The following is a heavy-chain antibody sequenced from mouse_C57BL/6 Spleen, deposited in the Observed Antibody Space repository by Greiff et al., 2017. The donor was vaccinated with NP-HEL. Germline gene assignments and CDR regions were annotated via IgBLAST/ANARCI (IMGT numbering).Heavy chain of an antibody. CDR2: ISDGGSYT. J-gene: IGHJ4*01. V-gene: IGHV5-4*01. CDR3: ARDRYYGSSWDYYAMDY. CDR1: GFTFSSYA. Sequence: DVKLVESGGGLVKPGGSLKLSCAASGFTFSSYAMSWVRQTPEKRLEWVATISDGGSYTYYPDNVKGRFTISRDNAKNNLYLQMSHLKSEDTAMYYCARDRYYGSSWDYYAMDYWGQGTSVTVSS. D-gene: IGHD1-1*01.